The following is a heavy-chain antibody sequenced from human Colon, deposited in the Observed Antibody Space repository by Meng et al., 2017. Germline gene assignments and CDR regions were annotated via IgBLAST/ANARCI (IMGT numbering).Heavy chain of an antibody. Sequence: QVERVQSGAEVKEPGASVKVSCKASGYTFTGYYMHWVRQAPGQGLEWMGRINPNSGGTNYAQKFQGRVTMTRDTSISTAYMELSRLRSDDTAVYYCAHQAVAGTRGWFDPWGQGTLVTVSS. CDR1: GYTFTGYY. J-gene: IGHJ5*02. D-gene: IGHD6-19*01. CDR3: AHQAVAGTRGWFDP. CDR2: INPNSGGT. V-gene: IGHV1-2*06.